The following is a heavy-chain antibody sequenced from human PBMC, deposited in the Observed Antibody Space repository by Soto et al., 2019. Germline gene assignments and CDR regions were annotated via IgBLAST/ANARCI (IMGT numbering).Heavy chain of an antibody. J-gene: IGHJ3*02. CDR2: ISSSGSTI. V-gene: IGHV3-11*01. Sequence: LRLSCAASGFTFSDYYMSWIRQAPGKGLEWVSYISSSGSTIYYADSVKGRSTISRDNAKNSLYLQMNSLRAEDTAVYYCASEDYDSSGNDAFDIWGQGTMVTVSS. CDR1: GFTFSDYY. D-gene: IGHD3-22*01. CDR3: ASEDYDSSGNDAFDI.